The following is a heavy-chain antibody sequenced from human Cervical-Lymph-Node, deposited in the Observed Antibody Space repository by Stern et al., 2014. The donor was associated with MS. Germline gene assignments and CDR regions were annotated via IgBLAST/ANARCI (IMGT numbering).Heavy chain of an antibody. Sequence: DQLVQSGGGVVQPGGSLRLSCVASGFTFSSQWMHWVHQAPGKGLVWVSRINSDGSSTTYADSVKGRFTISRDNAKKTLYLQMDSLRAEDTAVYYCARSNYGMDVWGQGTTVTVSS. CDR2: INSDGSST. J-gene: IGHJ6*02. CDR1: GFTFSSQW. V-gene: IGHV3-74*02. CDR3: ARSNYGMDV. D-gene: IGHD2-8*01.